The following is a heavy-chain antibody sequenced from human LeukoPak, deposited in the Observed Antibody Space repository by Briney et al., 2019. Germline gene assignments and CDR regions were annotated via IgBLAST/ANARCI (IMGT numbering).Heavy chain of an antibody. CDR3: ARDQTWVGATTFFDY. D-gene: IGHD1-26*01. Sequence: SETLSLTCTVSGGSISSSSYYWGWIRQPPGKGLEWIGRIYTSGSTNYNPSLKSRVTMSVDTSKNQFSLKLSSVTAADTAVYYCARDQTWVGATTFFDYWGQGTLVTVSS. CDR1: GGSISSSSYY. J-gene: IGHJ4*02. CDR2: IYTSGST. V-gene: IGHV4-39*07.